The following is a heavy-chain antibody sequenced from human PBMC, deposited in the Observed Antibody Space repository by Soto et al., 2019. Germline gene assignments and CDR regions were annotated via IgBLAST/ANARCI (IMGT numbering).Heavy chain of an antibody. D-gene: IGHD3-3*01. CDR2: INHSGST. Sequence: SETLSLTCAVYGGSFSGYYWSWIRQRPGKGLEWIGEINHSGSTNYNPSLKSRVTISVDTSKNQFSLKLSSVTAADTAVYYCARALFGVVIGSALDYWGQGTLVTVSS. CDR1: GGSFSGYY. V-gene: IGHV4-34*01. CDR3: ARALFGVVIGSALDY. J-gene: IGHJ4*02.